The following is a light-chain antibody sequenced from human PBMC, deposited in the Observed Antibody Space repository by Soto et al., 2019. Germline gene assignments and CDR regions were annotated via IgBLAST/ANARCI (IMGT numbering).Light chain of an antibody. CDR1: PSFRAL. V-gene: IGKV3-11*01. Sequence: EVVLRQSPVTLSLPPGQRATLSCMANPSFRALLAWYQQRPGQAPRRLIYNAYNRATGIPPRFSGSGSGTDLTLTISSLEPEDAAVYYCKQRHMWPSTFGQGTRLEIK. CDR2: NAY. J-gene: IGKJ5*01. CDR3: KQRHMWPST.